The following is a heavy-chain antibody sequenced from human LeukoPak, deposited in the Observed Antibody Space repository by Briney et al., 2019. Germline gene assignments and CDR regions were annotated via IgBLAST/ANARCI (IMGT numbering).Heavy chain of an antibody. CDR3: ASTSGSYDY. Sequence: SETLSLTCTVPGGSISSSSYYWGWIRQPPGKGLEWIGSIYYSGSTYYNPSLKSRVTISVDTSKNQFSLKLSSVTAVDTAVYYCASTSGSYDYWGQGTLVTVSS. J-gene: IGHJ4*02. CDR2: IYYSGST. CDR1: GGSISSSSYY. D-gene: IGHD1-26*01. V-gene: IGHV4-39*01.